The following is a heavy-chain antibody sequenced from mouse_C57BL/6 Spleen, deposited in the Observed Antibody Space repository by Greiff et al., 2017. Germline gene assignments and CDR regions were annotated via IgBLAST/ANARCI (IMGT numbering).Heavy chain of an antibody. D-gene: IGHD2-4*01. CDR1: GYTFTSYW. J-gene: IGHJ4*01. CDR3: ARHGRDYDGAMDY. Sequence: QVQLQQPGAELVRPGSSVKLSCKASGYTFTSYWMHWVKQRPIQGLEWIGNIDPSDSETHYNQKFKDKATLTVDKSSSTAYMQRSSLTSEDSAVYYCARHGRDYDGAMDYWGQGTSVTVSS. CDR2: IDPSDSET. V-gene: IGHV1-52*01.